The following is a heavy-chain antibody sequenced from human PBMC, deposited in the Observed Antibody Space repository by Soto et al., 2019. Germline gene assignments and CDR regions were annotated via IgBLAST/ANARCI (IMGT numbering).Heavy chain of an antibody. CDR1: GYTFTSYG. CDR2: ISAYNGNT. Sequence: ASVKVSCKASGYTFTSYGISWGRQAPGQGLEWMGWISAYNGNTNYAQKLQGRVTMTTDTSTSTAYMELRSLRSDDTAVYYCARDGSMTTVTTIDYWGQGTLVTVSS. CDR3: ARDGSMTTVTTIDY. V-gene: IGHV1-18*01. D-gene: IGHD4-17*01. J-gene: IGHJ4*02.